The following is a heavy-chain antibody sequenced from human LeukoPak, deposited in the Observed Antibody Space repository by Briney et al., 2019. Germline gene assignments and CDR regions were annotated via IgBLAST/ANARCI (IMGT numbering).Heavy chain of an antibody. CDR1: GGSISSSSYY. Sequence: SETLSLTCTVSGGSISSSSYYWGWIRQPPGKGLEWIGSIYYSGSTNYNPSLKSRVTISVDTSKNQFSLKLSSVTAADTAVYYCARHVVDDFWSGHMTYWGQGTLVTVSS. CDR3: ARHVVDDFWSGHMTY. V-gene: IGHV4-39*01. J-gene: IGHJ4*02. D-gene: IGHD3-3*01. CDR2: IYYSGST.